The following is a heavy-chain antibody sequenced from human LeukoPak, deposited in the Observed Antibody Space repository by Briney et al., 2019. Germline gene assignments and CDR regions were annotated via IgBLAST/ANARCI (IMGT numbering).Heavy chain of an antibody. CDR3: ARGDRRSSWYSNWFDP. D-gene: IGHD6-13*01. V-gene: IGHV4-4*07. J-gene: IGHJ5*02. Sequence: PSETLSLTCTVSGGSISSYYWSWIRQPAGKGLEWIGRIYTSGSTNYNPSLKSRVTMSVDTSKNQFSLKLSSVTAADTAVYYCARGDRRSSWYSNWFDPWGQGTLVTVSS. CDR1: GGSISSYY. CDR2: IYTSGST.